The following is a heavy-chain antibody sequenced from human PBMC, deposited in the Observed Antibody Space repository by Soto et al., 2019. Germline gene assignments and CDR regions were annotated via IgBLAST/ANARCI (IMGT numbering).Heavy chain of an antibody. J-gene: IGHJ6*02. CDR3: APVPAASSYYGTDV. CDR2: IRGNGGET. Sequence: EVQVLESGGGLVQPGGSLRLSCVASGFTFSNYAMTWVRQAPGKGMEWVSAIRGNGGETFYADSVKGRFTISRDNSKNTLYLEMNSLRAEDTAIYYCAPVPAASSYYGTDVWGQGTTVTVSS. D-gene: IGHD2-2*01. V-gene: IGHV3-23*01. CDR1: GFTFSNYA.